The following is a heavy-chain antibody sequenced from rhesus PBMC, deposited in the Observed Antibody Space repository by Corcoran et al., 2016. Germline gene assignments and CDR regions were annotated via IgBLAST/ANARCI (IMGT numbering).Heavy chain of an antibody. CDR2: ISESCCTI. CDR1: GFTFSSYE. J-gene: IGHJ4*01. Sequence: DVQLVESGGGLVKPGGSLRLSCVASGFTFSSYEMHRVRQAPGKGLEWVSVISESCCTISNADSVKGRFTISRDNAKNSLFLQMNSLRAEDTAVYYCTSSPHAGVVVATPGDYWGQGVLVTVSS. V-gene: IGHV3-100*02. CDR3: TSSPHAGVVVATPGDY. D-gene: IGHD2-21*01.